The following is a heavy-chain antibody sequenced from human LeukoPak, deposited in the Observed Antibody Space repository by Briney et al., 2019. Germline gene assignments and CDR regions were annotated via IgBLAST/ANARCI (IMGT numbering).Heavy chain of an antibody. CDR2: IYYSGST. J-gene: IGHJ3*02. CDR3: ARDLETLYYYDSSGYYRHDAFDI. V-gene: IGHV4-31*03. Sequence: SQTLSLTCTVSGGSISSGGYYWSWIRQHPGKGLEWIGYIYYSGSTYYNPSLKSRVTISVDTSKNQFSLKLSSVTAADTAVYYCARDLETLYYYDSSGYYRHDAFDIWGQGTVVTVSS. D-gene: IGHD3-22*01. CDR1: GGSISSGGYY.